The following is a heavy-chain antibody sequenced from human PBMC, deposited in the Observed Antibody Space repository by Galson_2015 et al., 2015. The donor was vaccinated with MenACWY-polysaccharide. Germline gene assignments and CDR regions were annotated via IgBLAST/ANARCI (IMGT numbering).Heavy chain of an antibody. V-gene: IGHV3-15*01. Sequence: SLRLSCAASGFTFTTAWMSWVRQAPGKGLEWVGRIKSKTGGGTTDYAAPVKGRFSISRDDSKNTLYLQMNSLKTEDTAVYYCTYYYDGSGYFTIDYWGQGTLVTVSS. J-gene: IGHJ4*02. CDR1: GFTFTTAW. CDR2: IKSKTGGGTT. CDR3: TYYYDGSGYFTIDY. D-gene: IGHD3-22*01.